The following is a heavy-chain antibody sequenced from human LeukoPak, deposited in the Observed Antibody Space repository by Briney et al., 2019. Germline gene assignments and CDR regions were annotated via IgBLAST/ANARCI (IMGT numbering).Heavy chain of an antibody. CDR1: GFTFSSYA. J-gene: IGHJ4*02. Sequence: GGSLGLSCAASGFTFSSYAMSWVRQAPGKGLEWVSAISGSGGSTYYADSVKGRFTISRDNSKNTLYLQMNSLRAEDTAVYYCAKGSSRAAAGSRRLDYWGQGTLVTVSS. V-gene: IGHV3-23*01. D-gene: IGHD6-13*01. CDR2: ISGSGGST. CDR3: AKGSSRAAAGSRRLDY.